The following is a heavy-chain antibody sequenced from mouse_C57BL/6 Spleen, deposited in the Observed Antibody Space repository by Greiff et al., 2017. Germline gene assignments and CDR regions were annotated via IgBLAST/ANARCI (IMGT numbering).Heavy chain of an antibody. Sequence: QVQLQQPGAELVKPGASVKLSCKASGYTFTSYWMHWVKQRPGQGLEWIGMIHPNSGSTNYNEKFKSKATLTVDKSSSTAYMQLSSLTSEDSAVYYCARGFYYGYDSYAMDYWGQGTSVTVSS. CDR3: ARGFYYGYDSYAMDY. CDR2: IHPNSGST. J-gene: IGHJ4*01. CDR1: GYTFTSYW. D-gene: IGHD2-2*01. V-gene: IGHV1-64*01.